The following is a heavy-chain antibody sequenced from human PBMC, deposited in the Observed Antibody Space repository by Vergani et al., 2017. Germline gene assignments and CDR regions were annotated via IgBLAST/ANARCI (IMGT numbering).Heavy chain of an antibody. CDR2: IIHSGST. J-gene: IGHJ6*01. V-gene: IGHV4-34*01. CDR1: GGSFSGYY. Sequence: QVQLQQWGAGLLKPSETLSLTCAVYGGSFSGYYWSWIRQPPGKGLEWIGEIIHSGSTNYNPSLKSRVTISVDTSKNQFSLKLSSVTAADTAVYYCARGLTVVVVAATRGMDVWGQGTTVTVSS. D-gene: IGHD2-15*01. CDR3: ARGLTVVVVAATRGMDV.